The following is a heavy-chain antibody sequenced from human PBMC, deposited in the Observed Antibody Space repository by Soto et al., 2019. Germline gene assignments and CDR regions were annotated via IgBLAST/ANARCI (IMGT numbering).Heavy chain of an antibody. CDR1: VFTFSSYW. Sequence: VGSLRLSCASSVFTFSSYWMSCVRQAPGKWLEWVASIKEDGSEKSYVDSVKGRFTISRDNAKNSMYLQMNSLRAEDTAVYYCARDGSFESFDYWGPGNLVTVSS. CDR2: IKEDGSEK. V-gene: IGHV3-7*01. D-gene: IGHD1-1*01. J-gene: IGHJ4*02. CDR3: ARDGSFESFDY.